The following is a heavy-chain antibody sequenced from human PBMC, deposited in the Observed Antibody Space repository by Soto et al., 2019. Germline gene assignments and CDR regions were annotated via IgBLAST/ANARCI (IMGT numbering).Heavy chain of an antibody. V-gene: IGHV1-2*02. CDR3: ARQGLTLGGYFDY. D-gene: IGHD2-15*01. CDR2: INPYSGDA. J-gene: IGHJ4*02. CDR1: GYTFTGHF. Sequence: QVQLVQSGAEVKKPGASVKVSCKASGYTFTGHFVHWVRQAPGVGLEWMGWINPYSGDATFAQKCEGRVTMTRDTSVSSAYMELSSLRSDDTSIYYCARQGLTLGGYFDYWGQGNVVTVSS.